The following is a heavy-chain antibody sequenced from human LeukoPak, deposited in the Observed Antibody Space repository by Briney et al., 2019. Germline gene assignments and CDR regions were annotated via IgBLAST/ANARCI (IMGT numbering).Heavy chain of an antibody. CDR1: GGSISSYY. Sequence: SETLSLTCTVSGGSISSYYWSWIRQPPGKRLEWIGYIYYSGSTNYNPSLKSRVTISVDTSKNQFSLKLSSVTAADTAVYYCARGTNYYYYMDVWGKGTTVTISS. V-gene: IGHV4-59*01. J-gene: IGHJ6*03. CDR3: ARGTNYYYYMDV. CDR2: IYYSGST.